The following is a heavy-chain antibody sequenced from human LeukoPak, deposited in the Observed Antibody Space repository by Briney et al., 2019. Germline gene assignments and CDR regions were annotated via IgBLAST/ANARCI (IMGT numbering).Heavy chain of an antibody. J-gene: IGHJ4*02. V-gene: IGHV3-11*01. CDR2: ISSSGSTI. Sequence: GGSLRLSGAASGFTFSDYYMSWIRQAPGKGLEWVSYISSSGSTIYYADSVKGRFTISRDNAKNSLYLQMNSLRAEDTAVYYCARALDRGSYAIDYWGQGTLVTVSS. D-gene: IGHD1-26*01. CDR3: ARALDRGSYAIDY. CDR1: GFTFSDYY.